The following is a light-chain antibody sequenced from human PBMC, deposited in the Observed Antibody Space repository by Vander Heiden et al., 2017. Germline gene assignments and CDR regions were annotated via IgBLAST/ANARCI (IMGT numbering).Light chain of an antibody. Sequence: EIVMTQSPATLSVSPGERATLSCRASQSVSSNLAWYQQKPGQAPRLLIYGASTRATGIPARFSGSGSGTEFTLTISSLQAEDFAVYYCQQYNNWPPYTGGQGTKLEIK. J-gene: IGKJ2*01. CDR3: QQYNNWPPYT. CDR1: QSVSSN. CDR2: GAS. V-gene: IGKV3-15*01.